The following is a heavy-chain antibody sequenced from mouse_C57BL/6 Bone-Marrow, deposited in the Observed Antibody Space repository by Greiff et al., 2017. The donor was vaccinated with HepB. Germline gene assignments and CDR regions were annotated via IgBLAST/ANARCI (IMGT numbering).Heavy chain of an antibody. CDR1: GYAFTNYL. V-gene: IGHV1-54*01. D-gene: IGHD3-2*02. CDR3: ARGSSGYRCAY. J-gene: IGHJ3*01. CDR2: INPGSGGT. Sequence: QVHVKQSGAELVRPGTSVKVPCKASGYAFTNYLIEWVKQRPGQGLEWIGVINPGSGGTNYNEKFKGKATLTADKSSSTAYMQLSSLTSEDSAVYFCARGSSGYRCAYWGQGTLVTVSA.